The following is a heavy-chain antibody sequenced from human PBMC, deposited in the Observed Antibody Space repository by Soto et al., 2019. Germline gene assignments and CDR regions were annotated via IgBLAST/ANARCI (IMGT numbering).Heavy chain of an antibody. Sequence: EVQLVESGGGLVQPGRSLRLSCAASGFNFNDYGMHWVRQVPGKGLEWVSGISWTGGPIGYSDSVKGRFTISRDNAMNSLYLQMNSKRAANTAIYYCTKDMRRNGDYGPHDFDDWGQGTLVTVSS. CDR3: TKDMRRNGDYGPHDFDD. CDR2: ISWTGGPI. J-gene: IGHJ4*02. D-gene: IGHD2-21*02. V-gene: IGHV3-9*01. CDR1: GFNFNDYG.